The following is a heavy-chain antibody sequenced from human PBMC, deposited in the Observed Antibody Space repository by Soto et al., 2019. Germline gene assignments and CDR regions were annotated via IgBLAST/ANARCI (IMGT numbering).Heavy chain of an antibody. Sequence: ASVKVSCKASGGTFSSYAISWVRQAPGQGLEWMGGIIPIFGTANYAQKFQGRVTITADESTSTAYMELSSLRSEDTAVYYCASATMIVVVMAANNAFDIWGQGTMVTVS. CDR3: ASATMIVVVMAANNAFDI. CDR1: GGTFSSYA. D-gene: IGHD3-22*01. V-gene: IGHV1-69*13. CDR2: IIPIFGTA. J-gene: IGHJ3*02.